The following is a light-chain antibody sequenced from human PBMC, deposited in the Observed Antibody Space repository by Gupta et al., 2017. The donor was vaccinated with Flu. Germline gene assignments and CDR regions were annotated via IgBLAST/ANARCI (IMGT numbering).Light chain of an antibody. CDR3: RQYDNRPPYT. J-gene: IGKJ2*01. Sequence: SSLSASVGDRLTITCQASQDISNYINWYQQKPGKAPDLLIREASHWQTGVPSRFSGNGYGTEFTFTISSRQPEDFAAYYCRQYDNRPPYTFGQGT. V-gene: IGKV1-33*01. CDR2: EAS. CDR1: QDISNY.